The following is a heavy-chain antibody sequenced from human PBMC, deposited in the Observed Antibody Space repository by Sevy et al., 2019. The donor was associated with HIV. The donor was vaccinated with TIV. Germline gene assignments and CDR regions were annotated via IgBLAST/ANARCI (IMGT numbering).Heavy chain of an antibody. CDR2: ISAYNGNT. V-gene: IGHV1-18*01. CDR1: GYTFTSYG. D-gene: IGHD3-22*01. Sequence: ASVKVSCKASGYTFTSYGISWVRQAPGQGLEWMGWISAYNGNTNYAQKLQGRVTMTTDTSTSTAYMELRSLRSDDTAVYYCARVGAHDQNYYDSGGYYNYWGQGTLVTVSS. CDR3: ARVGAHDQNYYDSGGYYNY. J-gene: IGHJ4*02.